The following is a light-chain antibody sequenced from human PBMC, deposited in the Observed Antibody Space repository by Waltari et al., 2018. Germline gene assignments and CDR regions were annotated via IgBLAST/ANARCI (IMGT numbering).Light chain of an antibody. J-gene: IGKJ1*01. V-gene: IGKV3-20*01. CDR3: QKYVNLPST. CDR1: QSVSKY. Sequence: DIVLTQSPGTLTLSPGGRATLSCRASQSVSKYLAWYQQRPGQAPRLLIYDASSRDTGIPARFSGSGSGTDFSLTISRLEPEDFAVYYCQKYVNLPSTFGQGTKVEIK. CDR2: DAS.